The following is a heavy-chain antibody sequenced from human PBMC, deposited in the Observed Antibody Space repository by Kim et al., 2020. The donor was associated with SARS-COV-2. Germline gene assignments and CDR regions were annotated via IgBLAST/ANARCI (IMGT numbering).Heavy chain of an antibody. CDR3: ARFGAYIGAGYDY. D-gene: IGHD3-16*01. Sequence: SETLSLTCTVSGGSISSSSYYWGWIRQPPGKGLEWIGSIYYSGSTYYNPSLKSRVTISVDTSKNQFSLKLSSVTAADTAVYYCARFGAYIGAGYDYWGQGTLVTVSS. V-gene: IGHV4-39*01. J-gene: IGHJ4*02. CDR2: IYYSGST. CDR1: GGSISSSSYY.